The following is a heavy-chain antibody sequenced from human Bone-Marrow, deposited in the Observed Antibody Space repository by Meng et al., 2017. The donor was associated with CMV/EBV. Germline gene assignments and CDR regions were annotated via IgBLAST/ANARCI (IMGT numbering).Heavy chain of an antibody. D-gene: IGHD3-3*01. J-gene: IGHJ4*02. CDR1: FTFRSYG. CDR2: IGYDGSNK. V-gene: IGHV3-33*06. CDR3: AKDISGYYDFWSGYALDY. Sequence: FTFRSYGMHWVRQAPGKGLEWVAVIGYDGSNKYYADSVKGRFTISRDNSKNTLYLQMNSLRAEDTAVYYCAKDISGYYDFWSGYALDYWGQGTLVTVSS.